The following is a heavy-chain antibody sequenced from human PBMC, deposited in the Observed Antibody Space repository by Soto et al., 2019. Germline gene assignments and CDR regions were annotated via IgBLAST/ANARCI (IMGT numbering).Heavy chain of an antibody. Sequence: GGSLRLSCAASGFTFSSYAMKWVRQAPGKGLEWVSLIGESGTPTYYADSVKGRFTISRDNSKNTLYLQMNSLRAEDTAVYYCAREQGLGIAARPEAYWGQGTLVTVSS. V-gene: IGHV3-23*01. D-gene: IGHD6-6*01. CDR3: AREQGLGIAARPEAY. CDR2: IGESGTPT. CDR1: GFTFSSYA. J-gene: IGHJ4*02.